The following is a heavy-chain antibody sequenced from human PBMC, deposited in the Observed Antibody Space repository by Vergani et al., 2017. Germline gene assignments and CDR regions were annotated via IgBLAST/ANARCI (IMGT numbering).Heavy chain of an antibody. CDR3: AKDLRNIAVAGSPPGY. V-gene: IGHV3-30*18. D-gene: IGHD6-19*01. Sequence: QVQLVESRGGVVQPGRSLRLSCAASGFTFSSYGMHWVRQAPGKGLEWVAVISYDGSNKYYADSVKGRFTISRDNSKNTLYLQMNSLRAEDTAVYYCAKDLRNIAVAGSPPGYWGQGTLVTVSS. J-gene: IGHJ4*02. CDR1: GFTFSSYG. CDR2: ISYDGSNK.